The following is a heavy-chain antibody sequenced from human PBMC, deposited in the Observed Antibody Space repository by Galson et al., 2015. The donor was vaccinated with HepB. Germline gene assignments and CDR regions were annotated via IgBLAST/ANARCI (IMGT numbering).Heavy chain of an antibody. CDR2: ISSSGRNT. CDR3: ARGRSSNSNMDV. CDR1: GFTFSTYS. Sequence: SLRLSCAASGFTFSTYSMNWVRQAPGKGLEWTSSISSSGRNTSYADSVKGRFTISRDNAKNSLYLQMNSLRAEATAVYYCARGRSSNSNMDVWGKETTVTVSS. D-gene: IGHD4-11*01. V-gene: IGHV3-21*01. J-gene: IGHJ6*03.